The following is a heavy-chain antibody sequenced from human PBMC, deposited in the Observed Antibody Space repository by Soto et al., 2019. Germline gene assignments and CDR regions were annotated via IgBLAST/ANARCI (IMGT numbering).Heavy chain of an antibody. Sequence: TLSLTCTVSGGSISSGGYYWSWIRQHPGKGLEWIGYIYYSGSTYYNPSLKSRVTISVDTSKNQFSLKLSSVTAADTAVYYCARDAHYYDSSGYYGWFDPWGQGTLVTVSS. CDR1: GGSISSGGYY. CDR2: IYYSGST. V-gene: IGHV4-31*03. J-gene: IGHJ5*02. D-gene: IGHD3-22*01. CDR3: ARDAHYYDSSGYYGWFDP.